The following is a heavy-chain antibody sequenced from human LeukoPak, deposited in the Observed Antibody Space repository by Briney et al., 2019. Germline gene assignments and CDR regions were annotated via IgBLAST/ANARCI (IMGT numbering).Heavy chain of an antibody. CDR1: GFTFSSYS. CDR3: ARPDEQQLVRDAFDI. CDR2: ISSSSSYI. J-gene: IGHJ3*02. Sequence: PGGSLRLSCAASGFTFSSYSMNWVRRAPGKGLEWVSSISSSSSYIYYADSVKGRFTISRDNAKNSLYLQMNSLRAEDTAVYYCARPDEQQLVRDAFDIWGQGTMVTVSS. D-gene: IGHD6-13*01. V-gene: IGHV3-21*01.